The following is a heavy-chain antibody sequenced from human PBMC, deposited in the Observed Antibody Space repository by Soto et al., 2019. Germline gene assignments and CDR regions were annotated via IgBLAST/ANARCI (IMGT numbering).Heavy chain of an antibody. CDR1: GGSISSSSYY. J-gene: IGHJ6*02. V-gene: IGHV4-39*07. CDR2: MYYSGST. D-gene: IGHD6-13*01. CDR3: ARVIAAAGTEGDTYYYYYGMDV. Sequence: SQTLSLTCTVSGGSISSSSYYWGWIRQPPGKGLEWIGSMYYSGSTHYNPSLKSRVTISVDTSKNQFSLKLSSVTAADTAVYYRARVIAAAGTEGDTYYYYYGMDVWGQGTTVT.